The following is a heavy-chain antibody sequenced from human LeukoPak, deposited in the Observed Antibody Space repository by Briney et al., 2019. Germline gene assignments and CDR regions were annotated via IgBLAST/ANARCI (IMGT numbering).Heavy chain of an antibody. J-gene: IGHJ4*02. V-gene: IGHV3-74*01. D-gene: IGHD6-19*01. CDR2: INSDGRST. CDR1: GFTFSSYW. CDR3: AKDNRRHYTSGPNPDSLH. Sequence: GGSLRLSCAASGFTFSSYWMHWVRQAPGKGLVWVSRINSDGRSTSYADSVKGRFTISRDNSKNTLYLQMNSLRAEDTAVYYCAKDNRRHYTSGPNPDSLHWGQGALVTVSS.